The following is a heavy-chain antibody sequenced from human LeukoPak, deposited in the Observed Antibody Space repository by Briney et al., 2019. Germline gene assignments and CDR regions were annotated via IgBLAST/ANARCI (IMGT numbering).Heavy chain of an antibody. J-gene: IGHJ4*02. Sequence: GGSLRLSCAASGFTFSSYAMHWVRQAPGKGLEYVSAISSNGGSTYYADSVKGRFTISRDNSKNTLYLQMSSLRAEDTAVYYCVNSRGRSGFDYWGQGTLVTVSS. CDR3: VNSRGRSGFDY. D-gene: IGHD3-10*01. CDR2: ISSNGGST. V-gene: IGHV3-64D*06. CDR1: GFTFSSYA.